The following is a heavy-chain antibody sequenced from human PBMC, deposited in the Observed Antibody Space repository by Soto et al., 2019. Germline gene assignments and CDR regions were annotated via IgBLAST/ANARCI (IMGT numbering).Heavy chain of an antibody. V-gene: IGHV3-30*18. CDR3: AKDRPGRGPIYGDYFSGQYYMDV. CDR2: ISYDGSNK. J-gene: IGHJ6*03. Sequence: GGSLSLSCAASGFTFSSYGMHWVRQAPGKGLEWVAVISYDGSNKYYADSVKGRFTISRDNSKNTLYLQMNSLRAEDTAVYYCAKDRPGRGPIYGDYFSGQYYMDVWGKGTTVTVSS. CDR1: GFTFSSYG. D-gene: IGHD4-17*01.